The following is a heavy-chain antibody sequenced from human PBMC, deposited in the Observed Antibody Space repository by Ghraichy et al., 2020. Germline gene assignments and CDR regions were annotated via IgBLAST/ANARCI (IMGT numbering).Heavy chain of an antibody. D-gene: IGHD2-2*01. CDR3: AKHAIPAVLLNNWFAP. Sequence: SETLSLTCTVSGDSLRSSDYYWGWIRRPPGKGLEWIASMSDRGTTHFNPSLKSRVTTSVDTSKNHFSLRLNSVTAADTALYYCAKHAIPAVLLNNWFAPWGQGILIIVSS. V-gene: IGHV4-39*01. J-gene: IGHJ5*02. CDR2: MSDRGTT. CDR1: GDSLRSSDYY.